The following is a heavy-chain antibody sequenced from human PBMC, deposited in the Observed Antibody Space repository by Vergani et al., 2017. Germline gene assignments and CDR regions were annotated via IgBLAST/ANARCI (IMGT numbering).Heavy chain of an antibody. D-gene: IGHD3-10*01. CDR1: GFTFSSYE. CDR2: ISSSGSTI. Sequence: EVQLVESGGGLVQPGGSLRLSCAASGFTFSSYEMNWVRQAPGKGLEWVSYISSSGSTIYYADSVKGRFTISRDNAKNSLYLQMNSLRAEDTAVYYCARDTRLGFGELVHAFDIWGQGTMVTVSS. J-gene: IGHJ3*02. V-gene: IGHV3-48*03. CDR3: ARDTRLGFGELVHAFDI.